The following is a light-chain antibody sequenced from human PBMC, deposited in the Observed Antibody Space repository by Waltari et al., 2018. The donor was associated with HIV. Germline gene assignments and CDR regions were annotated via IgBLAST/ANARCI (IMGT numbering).Light chain of an antibody. J-gene: IGLJ1*01. V-gene: IGLV1-44*01. CDR1: SSNIGSNA. CDR3: AAWDDSLNGYV. CDR2: PNI. Sequence: QSVLTQSPSASGPPGQRVTSSCSGSSSNIGSNAAAWYQHLPGTAPKLLIHPNIQRPSGIPDLFSGSKAGTSAALAISGLQSEDESDYYCAAWDDSLNGYVFGSGTKVTVL.